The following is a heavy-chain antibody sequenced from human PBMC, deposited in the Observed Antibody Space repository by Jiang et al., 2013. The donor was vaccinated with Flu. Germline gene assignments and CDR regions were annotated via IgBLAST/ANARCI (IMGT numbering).Heavy chain of an antibody. CDR2: INHSGST. CDR1: GGSFSGYY. CDR3: VALYYYGSGSFVDY. Sequence: LKPSETLSLTCAVYGGSFSGYYWSWIRQPPGKGLEWIGEINHSGSTNYNPSLKSRVTISVDTSKNQFSLKLSSVTAADTAVYYLVALYYYGSGSFVDYWGQGTLVTVSS. D-gene: IGHD3-10*01. V-gene: IGHV4-34*01. J-gene: IGHJ4*02.